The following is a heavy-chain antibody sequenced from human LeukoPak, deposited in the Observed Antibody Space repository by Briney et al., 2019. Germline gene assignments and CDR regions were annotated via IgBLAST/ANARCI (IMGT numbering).Heavy chain of an antibody. Sequence: PGGSLRLSCAASGFTFSSYGMHWVRQAPGKGLEWVAVISYDGSNKYYADSVKGRFTISRDNSKNTLYLQMNSLRAEDTAVYYCAKASGWSSFFDYWGQGTLVTVS. J-gene: IGHJ4*02. CDR3: AKASGWSSFFDY. CDR1: GFTFSSYG. D-gene: IGHD6-19*01. CDR2: ISYDGSNK. V-gene: IGHV3-30*18.